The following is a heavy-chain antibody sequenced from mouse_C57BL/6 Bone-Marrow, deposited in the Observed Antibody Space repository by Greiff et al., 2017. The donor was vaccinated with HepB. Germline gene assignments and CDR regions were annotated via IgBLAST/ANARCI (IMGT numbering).Heavy chain of an antibody. CDR2: IDPNSGGT. V-gene: IGHV1-72*01. CDR3: ARSRAIATVVAPYFDY. CDR1: GYTFTSYW. J-gene: IGHJ2*01. Sequence: QVQLQQPGAELVKPGASVKLSCKASGYTFTSYWMHWVKQRPGRGLEWIGRIDPNSGGTNYNEKFKSKATLTVDKPSSTAYMQLSSLTSEDSAVYYGARSRAIATVVAPYFDYWGQGTTLTVSS. D-gene: IGHD1-1*01.